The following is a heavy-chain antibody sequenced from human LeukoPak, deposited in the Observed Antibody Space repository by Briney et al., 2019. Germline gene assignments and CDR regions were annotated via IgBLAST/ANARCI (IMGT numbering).Heavy chain of an antibody. Sequence: SETLSLTCAVYGGPFSGYYWSWIRQPPGKGLEWIGEINHSGSTNYNPSLKSRVTISVDTSKNQFSLKLSSVTAADTAVYYCARGADSTGYYGGFDYWGQGTLVTVSS. CDR3: ARGADSTGYYGGFDY. V-gene: IGHV4-34*01. J-gene: IGHJ4*02. D-gene: IGHD3-22*01. CDR2: INHSGST. CDR1: GGPFSGYY.